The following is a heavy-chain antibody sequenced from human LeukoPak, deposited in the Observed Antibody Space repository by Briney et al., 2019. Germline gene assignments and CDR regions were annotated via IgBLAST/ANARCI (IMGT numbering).Heavy chain of an antibody. CDR1: GFTLTNYE. V-gene: IGHV3-48*03. J-gene: IGHJ4*02. CDR2: ISSGGNTK. Sequence: GGSLRLSCTASGFTLTNYEMNWVRQPPGKGLEWVSPISSGGNTKYYADSVRGRFTMARDNAKNSLFLQMNSLRAEDTDIYYYARDTVNGPFVISLDYWGQGALVTVSS. CDR3: ARDTVNGPFVISLDY. D-gene: IGHD2-8*01.